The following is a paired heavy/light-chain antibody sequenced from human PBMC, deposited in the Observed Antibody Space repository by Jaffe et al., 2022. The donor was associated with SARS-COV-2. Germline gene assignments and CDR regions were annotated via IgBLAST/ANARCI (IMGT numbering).Heavy chain of an antibody. Sequence: EVELVESGGGLIQPGGSLRLSCAASGFSFSTYNINWVRQAPGKGLEWVSYINPRSDNIHYADSVKGRFSISRDNAKNSLYLQMNSLRVEDTAVYYCARGGLSDHVLLDSWGQGTLVTVSS. CDR3: ARGGLSDHVLLDS. J-gene: IGHJ5*01. D-gene: IGHD2-21*02. V-gene: IGHV3-48*01. CDR1: GFSFSTYN. CDR2: INPRSDNI.
Light chain of an antibody. CDR2: DAS. J-gene: IGKJ5*01. CDR3: QQRVHWPPIT. V-gene: IGKV3-11*01. Sequence: EVVLTQSPATLSLSPGERATLSCRASQSVSSYLAWFQQKPGQAPRLLIYDASNRATGIPARFSGSGSGTDFTLTISSLEPEDFAVYYCQQRVHWPPITFGQGTRLDIK. CDR1: QSVSSY.